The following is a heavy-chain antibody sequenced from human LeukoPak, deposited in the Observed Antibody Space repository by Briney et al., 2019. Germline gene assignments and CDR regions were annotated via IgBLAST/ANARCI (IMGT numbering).Heavy chain of an antibody. J-gene: IGHJ4*02. CDR2: ISYDGSNK. V-gene: IGHV3-30*09. D-gene: IGHD6-13*01. CDR3: AREVSWYYFDY. Sequence: PGRSLRLSCAASGFTFGGYAMRWVRQAPGKGLEWVAVISYDGSNKYYADSVKGRFAISRDNSKKTLYLQMNRLRGDDTAVYYCAREVSWYYFDYWGQGILVTVSS. CDR1: GFTFGGYA.